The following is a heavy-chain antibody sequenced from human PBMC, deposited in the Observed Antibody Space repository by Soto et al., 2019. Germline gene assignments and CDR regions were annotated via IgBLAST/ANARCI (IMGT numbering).Heavy chain of an antibody. D-gene: IGHD3-10*01. CDR1: GYTLTELS. CDR2: MNPNSGNT. CDR3: ARGPYYASGSYYSNYYYYYMAV. Sequence: ASVKVSCKVSGYTLTELSMHWVRQAPGKGLEWMGWMNPNSGNTGYAQKFQGRVTMTRNTSISTAYMELSSLRSEDTAVYYCARGPYYASGSYYSNYYYYYMAVWGKGTSVTVSS. J-gene: IGHJ6*03. V-gene: IGHV1-8*01.